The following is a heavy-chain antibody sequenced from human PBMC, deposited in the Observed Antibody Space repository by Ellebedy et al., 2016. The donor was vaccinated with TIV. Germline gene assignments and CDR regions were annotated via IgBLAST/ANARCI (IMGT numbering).Heavy chain of an antibody. CDR1: GYIFTTYA. CDR2: INLGIGDT. J-gene: IGHJ4*02. D-gene: IGHD5-18*01. Sequence: AASVKVSCKTSGYIFTTYAMHWVRQAHGQSLEWMGWINLGIGDTKYSQNFQGRLTITSDASASTVYMELSSLRSGDTAVYFCARGYSYEFDYWGQGTLVTVSS. V-gene: IGHV1-3*01. CDR3: ARGYSYEFDY.